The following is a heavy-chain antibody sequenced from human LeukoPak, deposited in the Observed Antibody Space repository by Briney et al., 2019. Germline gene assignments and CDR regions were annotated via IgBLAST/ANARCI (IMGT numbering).Heavy chain of an antibody. Sequence: SVTVSCTASGGTFSSYAISWVRQAPGQGLEWMGGIIPIFGTANYAQKFQGRVTITADESTSTAYMELSSLRSEDTAVYYCARGDPRESVVVTAIYYYYGMDVWGQGTTVTVSS. CDR1: GGTFSSYA. D-gene: IGHD2-21*02. CDR2: IIPIFGTA. V-gene: IGHV1-69*13. J-gene: IGHJ6*02. CDR3: ARGDPRESVVVTAIYYYYGMDV.